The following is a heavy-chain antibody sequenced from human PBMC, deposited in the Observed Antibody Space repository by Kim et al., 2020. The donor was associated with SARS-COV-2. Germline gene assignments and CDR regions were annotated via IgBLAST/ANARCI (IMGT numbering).Heavy chain of an antibody. D-gene: IGHD3-10*01. V-gene: IGHV3-23*01. Sequence: CVKGRFTSSRDNSKSTLYLQMNSLGAEDTAVYYCANVMVRGVLFFNGMDVWGQGTTVTVSS. J-gene: IGHJ6*02. CDR3: ANVMVRGVLFFNGMDV.